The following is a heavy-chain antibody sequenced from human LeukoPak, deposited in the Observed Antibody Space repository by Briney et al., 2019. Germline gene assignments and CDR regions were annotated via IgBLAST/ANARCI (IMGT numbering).Heavy chain of an antibody. CDR2: ISNDGNYK. CDR3: ARGFRDYGDYSYYFDY. V-gene: IGHV3-30-3*01. D-gene: IGHD4-17*01. J-gene: IGHJ4*02. Sequence: PGRSLRLSCAASGFTFSSSAMHWVRQAPGKGLEWVAVISNDGNYKSYADSVGGRFTISRDNSKNTLCLQMNSLRPEDTALYYCARGFRDYGDYSYYFDYWGQGTLVTVSS. CDR1: GFTFSSSA.